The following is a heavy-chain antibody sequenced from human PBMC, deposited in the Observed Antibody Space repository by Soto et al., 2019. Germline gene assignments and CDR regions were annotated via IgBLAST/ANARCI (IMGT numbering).Heavy chain of an antibody. D-gene: IGHD3-22*01. CDR1: GFTFSNYW. V-gene: IGHV3-7*02. Sequence: GGSLRLSCAASGFTFSNYWMSWVRQAPRKGLEWVANINQDASAKFYVGSVEGRFTVSRDNAKNSLYLQMNSLRVEDTAVYYCLKTYDNSGYYDYWGHGTLVTVSS. CDR2: INQDASAK. J-gene: IGHJ4*01. CDR3: LKTYDNSGYYDY.